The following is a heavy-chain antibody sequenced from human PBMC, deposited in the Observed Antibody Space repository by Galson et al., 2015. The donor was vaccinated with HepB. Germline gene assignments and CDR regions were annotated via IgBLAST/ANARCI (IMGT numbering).Heavy chain of an antibody. Sequence: SLRLSCAASGFTFSSYGMHWVRQAPGKGLEWVAIIWYDGSNEYYADSVRGRSTISKGNSKNTLYLQLNSLRLEDTAVYYCARDRGVATRKLDYWGQGTPVIVSS. CDR3: ARDRGVATRKLDY. J-gene: IGHJ4*02. CDR2: IWYDGSNE. CDR1: GFTFSSYG. V-gene: IGHV3-33*01. D-gene: IGHD5-12*01.